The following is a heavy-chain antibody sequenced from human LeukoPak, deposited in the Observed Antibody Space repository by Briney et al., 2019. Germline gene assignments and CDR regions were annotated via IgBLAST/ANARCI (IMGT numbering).Heavy chain of an antibody. D-gene: IGHD5-18*01. CDR3: ARDLSGYSYGLYFQH. CDR1: GFTFSSYG. CDR2: IWYDGSNK. V-gene: IGHV3-33*01. J-gene: IGHJ1*01. Sequence: PGGALRLSCAASGFTFSSYGMHWVRQAPGKGLEGVAVIWYDGSNKYYADSVKGRFTISRDNSKNTLYLQMNSLRAEDTAVYYCARDLSGYSYGLYFQHWGQGTLVTVSS.